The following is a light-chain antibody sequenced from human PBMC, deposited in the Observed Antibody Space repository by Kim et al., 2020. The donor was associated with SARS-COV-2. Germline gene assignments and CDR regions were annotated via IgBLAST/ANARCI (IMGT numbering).Light chain of an antibody. Sequence: PGERGTLSNRARQSSDTHLSWYQQRPGQAPRLLVYDATNRATGVPDRFSGSGSGTDFTLTISSLEPEDFSTYYCQQRNSWPPAVTFGGGTKVDIK. V-gene: IGKV3-11*01. J-gene: IGKJ4*01. CDR3: QQRNSWPPAVT. CDR1: QSSDTH. CDR2: DAT.